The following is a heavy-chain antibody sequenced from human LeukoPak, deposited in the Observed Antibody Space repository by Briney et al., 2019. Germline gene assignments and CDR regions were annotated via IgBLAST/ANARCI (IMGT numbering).Heavy chain of an antibody. D-gene: IGHD2-2*01. CDR1: GGSFSGYY. J-gene: IGHJ6*02. CDR3: ARGRAKYQLPGVYYYYGMDV. CDR2: INHSGST. Sequence: PSETLSLTCAVYGGSFSGYYWSWIRQPPGKGLEWIREINHSGSTNYNPSLKSRVTISVDTSKNQFSLKLSSVTAADTAVYYCARGRAKYQLPGVYYYYGMDVWGQGTTVTVSS. V-gene: IGHV4-34*01.